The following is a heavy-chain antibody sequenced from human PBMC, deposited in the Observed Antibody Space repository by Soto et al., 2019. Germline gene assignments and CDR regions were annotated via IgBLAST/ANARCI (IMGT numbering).Heavy chain of an antibody. CDR2: IIPYYNTL. CDR3: ASGASRWYPYFFDS. Sequence: QAQVVQSGAEVRKPGSSVKLSCKASEGTFNSYAIAWVRQAPGQGLEWMGGIIPYYNTLNYAQKFQDRVTITANDSTNTVYMELSSLRSDDTAVYFCASGASRWYPYFFDSWAQGTLFTVSS. CDR1: EGTFNSYA. D-gene: IGHD6-13*01. J-gene: IGHJ4*02. V-gene: IGHV1-69*01.